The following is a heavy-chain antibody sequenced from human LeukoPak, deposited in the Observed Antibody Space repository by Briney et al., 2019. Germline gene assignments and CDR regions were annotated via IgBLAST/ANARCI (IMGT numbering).Heavy chain of an antibody. D-gene: IGHD4-17*01. J-gene: IGHJ5*02. CDR2: IYYSGST. CDR1: GGSISSYY. Sequence: PSETLSLTCTVSGGSISSYYWSWIRQPPGKGLEWIGYIYYSGSTNYNPSLKSRVTISVDTSKNQFSLKLSSVTAADTAVYYCARDYGDYDIWFDPWGQGTLVTVSS. CDR3: ARDYGDYDIWFDP. V-gene: IGHV4-59*01.